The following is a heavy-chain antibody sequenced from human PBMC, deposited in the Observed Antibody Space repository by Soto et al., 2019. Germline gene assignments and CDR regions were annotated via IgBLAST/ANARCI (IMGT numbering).Heavy chain of an antibody. CDR3: ARDSSSCRDAFDI. CDR2: IKQDGSEK. CDR1: GFSFSSYW. V-gene: IGHV3-7*01. D-gene: IGHD6-13*01. Sequence: PGXSRRRCGASSGFSFSSYWMSWFRQAPGKGLEWVANIKQDGSEKYYVDSVKGRFTISRDNAKNSLYLQMNSLRAEDTAVYYCARDSSSCRDAFDIWGQGTMVTV. J-gene: IGHJ3*02.